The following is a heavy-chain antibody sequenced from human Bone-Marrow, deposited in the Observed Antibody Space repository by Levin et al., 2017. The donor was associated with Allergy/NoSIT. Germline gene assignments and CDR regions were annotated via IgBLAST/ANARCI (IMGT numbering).Heavy chain of an antibody. Sequence: SGPTLVKPTQTLTLTCTFSGFSLTTSGVGVGWIRQPPGKALEWLALIYWDDDKRYSPSLKSRLSITRDTSKNQVVLTMTNMDPVDTATYYCAHRHAATIPLAGLPFFDYWGQGTLVTVSS. J-gene: IGHJ4*02. CDR2: IYWDDDK. CDR1: GFSLTTSGVG. CDR3: AHRHAATIPLAGLPFFDY. D-gene: IGHD6-19*01. V-gene: IGHV2-5*02.